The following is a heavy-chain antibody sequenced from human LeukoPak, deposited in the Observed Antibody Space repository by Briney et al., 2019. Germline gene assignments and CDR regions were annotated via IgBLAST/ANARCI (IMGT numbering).Heavy chain of an antibody. J-gene: IGHJ4*02. CDR3: AREIFGSGSYPGY. D-gene: IGHD3-10*01. Sequence: GGSLRLSCAASGFSFSTYAMHWVRQAPGQGLEWVARIWHDASHTFYTDSVKGRFTISRDNSKNTVYLQMNSLGGEDTAVYYCAREIFGSGSYPGYWGQGTLVTASS. CDR2: IWHDASHT. V-gene: IGHV3-33*01. CDR1: GFSFSTYA.